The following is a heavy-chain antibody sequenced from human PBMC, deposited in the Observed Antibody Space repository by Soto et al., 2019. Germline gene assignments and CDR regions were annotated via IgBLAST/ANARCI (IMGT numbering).Heavy chain of an antibody. CDR3: ARVRSGWGIDY. CDR2: IYHSGST. Sequence: QLQLQESGSGLVKPSQTLSLTCAVSGGSISSGGYSWSWIRQPPGKGLEYIGYIYHSGSTYYNPSLNSRVTRSVDRAKNQFSLKLSSVTAPDTAVYYCARVRSGWGIDYWGQGTLVTVSS. D-gene: IGHD6-19*01. V-gene: IGHV4-30-2*01. J-gene: IGHJ4*02. CDR1: GGSISSGGYS.